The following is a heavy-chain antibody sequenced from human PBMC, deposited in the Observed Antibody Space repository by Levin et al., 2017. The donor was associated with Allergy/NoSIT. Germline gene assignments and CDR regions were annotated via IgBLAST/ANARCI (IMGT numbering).Heavy chain of an antibody. J-gene: IGHJ4*02. D-gene: IGHD1-26*01. Sequence: GESLKISCAASGFTFSSYAITWVRQAPGKGLEWVSVISSSGGSTYYADSVKGRFTISRDNSRNTLYLQMNSLRAEDTAVYYCAKALSGSYSKADYWGQGTLVTVSS. V-gene: IGHV3-23*01. CDR1: GFTFSSYA. CDR3: AKALSGSYSKADY. CDR2: ISSSGGST.